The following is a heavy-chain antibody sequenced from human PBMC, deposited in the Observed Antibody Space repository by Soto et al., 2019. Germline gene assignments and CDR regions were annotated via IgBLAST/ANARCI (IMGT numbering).Heavy chain of an antibody. V-gene: IGHV1-69*06. D-gene: IGHD3-22*01. Sequence: SVKVSCKASGGTFSSYAISWVRQAPGQGLEWMGGIIPIFGTANYAQKFQGRVTITADKSTSTAYMELSSLRSEDTAVYYCARAQGHYYDSSGHYLDYWGQGTLGTASS. J-gene: IGHJ4*02. CDR3: ARAQGHYYDSSGHYLDY. CDR1: GGTFSSYA. CDR2: IIPIFGTA.